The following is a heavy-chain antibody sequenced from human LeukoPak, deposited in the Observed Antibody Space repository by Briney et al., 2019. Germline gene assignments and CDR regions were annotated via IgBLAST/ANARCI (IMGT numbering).Heavy chain of an antibody. D-gene: IGHD5-18*01. J-gene: IGHJ4*02. CDR1: GYTFTSYY. V-gene: IGHV1-46*01. CDR2: INPSGGST. CDR3: AGRGYSYGGFDY. Sequence: ASVKVSCKASGYTFTSYYMHWVRQAPGQGLEWMGIINPSGGSTSYAQKFQGRVTMTRDTSTSTVYMELSSLRSEDTAVYYCAGRGYSYGGFDYWGQGTLVTVSS.